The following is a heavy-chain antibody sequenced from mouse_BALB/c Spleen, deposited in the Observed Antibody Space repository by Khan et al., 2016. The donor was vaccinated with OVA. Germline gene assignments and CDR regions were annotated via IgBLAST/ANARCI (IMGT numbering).Heavy chain of an antibody. CDR3: ATSRGNYLLAH. Sequence: QIQLVQSGPELKTPGETVKISCKASGYTFTNYAMNWVKQAPGKGLKWMGWINIYTGEPTYGDDFKGRFAFSLETSATTVYLHINNLKTEDMATSYCATSRGNYLLAHWGQGTPLTVSS. J-gene: IGHJ2*01. CDR1: GYTFTNYA. D-gene: IGHD2-1*01. V-gene: IGHV9-1*02. CDR2: INIYTGEP.